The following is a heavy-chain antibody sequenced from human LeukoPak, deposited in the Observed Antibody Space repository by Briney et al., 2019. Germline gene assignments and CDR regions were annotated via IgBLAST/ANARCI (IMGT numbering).Heavy chain of an antibody. V-gene: IGHV4-34*01. Sequence: SETLSLTCAVSGGSFSGYYWSWIRQPSGKGLEWIVEINHSGSTNYNPSLKSRVTISVDTSKNQFSLKLSSVTAADTAVYYCARGLGTTVTTYSYFDYWGQGTLVTVSS. D-gene: IGHD4-17*01. CDR1: GGSFSGYY. CDR3: ARGLGTTVTTYSYFDY. J-gene: IGHJ4*02. CDR2: INHSGST.